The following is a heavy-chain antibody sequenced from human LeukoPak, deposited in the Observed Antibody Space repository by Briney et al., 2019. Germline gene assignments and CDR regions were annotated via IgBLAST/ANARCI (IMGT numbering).Heavy chain of an antibody. J-gene: IGHJ4*02. Sequence: GGSLRLSCAASGFTFSSYEMNWVRQAPGKGLEWVSYISSSSSTVYYADSVKGRFTISRDNAKNSLYLQMNTLREEHTAVYYCARDVRWLRFVFDHWGQGIPVTVSS. CDR3: ARDVRWLRFVFDH. CDR2: ISSSSSTV. V-gene: IGHV3-48*02. D-gene: IGHD5-12*01. CDR1: GFTFSSYE.